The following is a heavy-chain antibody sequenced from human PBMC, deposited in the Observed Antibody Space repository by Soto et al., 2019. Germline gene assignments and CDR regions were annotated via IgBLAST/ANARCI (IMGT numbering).Heavy chain of an antibody. D-gene: IGHD3-22*01. CDR3: ARSTERTYYYDSSGPFGAFDI. J-gene: IGHJ3*02. V-gene: IGHV3-66*01. Sequence: GGSLRLSCAASGFTVSSNYMSWVRQAPGKGLEWVSVIYSGGSTYYADSVKGRFTISRDNSKNTLYLQMNSLRAEDTAVYYCARSTERTYYYDSSGPFGAFDIWGQGTMVTVSS. CDR2: IYSGGST. CDR1: GFTVSSNY.